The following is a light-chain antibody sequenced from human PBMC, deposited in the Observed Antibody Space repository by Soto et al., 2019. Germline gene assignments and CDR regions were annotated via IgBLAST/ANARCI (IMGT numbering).Light chain of an antibody. Sequence: DIPMTQSQSSLYTSVGDRVTITCRASQGISNYLAWYQQKPGKVPKLLIYAASTLHSGFPSRFSGSGSVTDFALTISGLQHEDVAPYYCQTYTIAPCTFGQGTKLQIK. CDR2: AAS. V-gene: IGKV1-27*01. CDR3: QTYTIAPCT. J-gene: IGKJ1*01. CDR1: QGISNY.